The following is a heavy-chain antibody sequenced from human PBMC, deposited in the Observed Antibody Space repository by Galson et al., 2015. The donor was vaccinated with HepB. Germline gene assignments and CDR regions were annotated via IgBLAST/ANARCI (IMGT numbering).Heavy chain of an antibody. D-gene: IGHD1-26*01. CDR3: AREEGLVGATRPGYFDF. V-gene: IGHV3-53*01. CDR2: IYSGGDT. Sequence: SLRLSCAASGFTVSRNYMSWGRQAPGKGLEWVSVIYSGGDTYYADSVKGRFTVSRDNSKNTLYLQMNSLRAEDTAVYYCAREEGLVGATRPGYFDFWGQGTLVPVSS. J-gene: IGHJ4*02. CDR1: GFTVSRNY.